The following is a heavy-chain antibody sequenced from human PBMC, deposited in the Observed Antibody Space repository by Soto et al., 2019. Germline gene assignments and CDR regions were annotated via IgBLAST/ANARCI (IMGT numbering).Heavy chain of an antibody. Sequence: SETLSLTCAVSGYSISSGYYWGWIRQPPGEGLEWIGSIYHSGSTYYNPSLKSRVTISVDTSKNQFSLRLSSVTAADTAVYYCASGRSYLTGSWYYGMDVWGQVTTVTVSS. D-gene: IGHD1-26*01. CDR2: IYHSGST. CDR1: GYSISSGYY. CDR3: ASGRSYLTGSWYYGMDV. V-gene: IGHV4-38-2*01. J-gene: IGHJ6*02.